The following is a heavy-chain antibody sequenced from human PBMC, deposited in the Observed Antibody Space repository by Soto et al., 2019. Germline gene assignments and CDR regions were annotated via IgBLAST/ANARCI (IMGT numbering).Heavy chain of an antibody. CDR2: ISGSGGST. V-gene: IGHV3-23*01. CDR1: GFTFIGYA. Sequence: GGSLRLSCAASGFTFIGYAMSWVRQAPGKGLEWVSAISGSGGSTYYADSVKGRFTISRDNSKNTLYLQMNSLRAEDTAVYYCARDRVESGYPEYFQHWGQGTLVTVSS. D-gene: IGHD3-22*01. J-gene: IGHJ1*01. CDR3: ARDRVESGYPEYFQH.